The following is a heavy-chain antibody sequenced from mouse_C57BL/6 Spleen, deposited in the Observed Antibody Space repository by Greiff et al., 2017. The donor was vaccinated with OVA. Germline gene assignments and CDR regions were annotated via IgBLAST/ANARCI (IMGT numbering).Heavy chain of an antibody. Sequence: QVQLQQPGAELVRPGSSVKLSCKASGYTFTSYWMHWVKQRPIQGLEWIGNIDPSDSETHYNQKFKDKATLTVDKSSSTAYMQLSSLTSEDSAVYYCARGVYYDYGGAPYWYFDVWGTGTTVTVSS. CDR2: IDPSDSET. V-gene: IGHV1-52*01. D-gene: IGHD2-4*01. J-gene: IGHJ1*03. CDR3: ARGVYYDYGGAPYWYFDV. CDR1: GYTFTSYW.